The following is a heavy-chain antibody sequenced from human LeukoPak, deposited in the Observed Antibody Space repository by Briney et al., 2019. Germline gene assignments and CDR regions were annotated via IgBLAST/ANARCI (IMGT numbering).Heavy chain of an antibody. V-gene: IGHV4-4*07. CDR1: GGFIRSYY. Sequence: SETLSLTCTVSGGFIRSYYWSWIRQPAGKGLEWIGRIYSSGSTNYNPSLKSRVTISVDTSKNQFSLKLSSVTAADTAVYYCATLTTVVTPSYFDSWGQGTLVTVSS. J-gene: IGHJ4*02. CDR3: ATLTTVVTPSYFDS. CDR2: IYSSGST. D-gene: IGHD4-23*01.